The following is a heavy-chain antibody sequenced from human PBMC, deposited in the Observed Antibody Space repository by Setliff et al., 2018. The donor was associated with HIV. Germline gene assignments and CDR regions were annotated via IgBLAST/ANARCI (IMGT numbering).Heavy chain of an antibody. J-gene: IGHJ4*02. D-gene: IGHD2-2*01. CDR1: GFTFSSYE. CDR2: IDRGHNYM. CDR3: AKDSVVPAAGRVFDY. V-gene: IGHV3-21*04. Sequence: PGGSLRLSCAASGFTFSSYEMNWVRQTPGKGLEWVSSIDRGHNYMYYADSVKGRFTISRDNAKNSLYLQMNSLRAEDTAIYYCAKDSVVPAAGRVFDYWGQGTLVTVSS.